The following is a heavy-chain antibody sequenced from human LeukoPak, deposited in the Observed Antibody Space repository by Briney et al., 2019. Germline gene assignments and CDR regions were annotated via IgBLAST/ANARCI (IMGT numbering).Heavy chain of an antibody. CDR2: INPDGSTT. D-gene: IGHD5-12*01. V-gene: IGHV3-74*01. Sequence: GGSLRLSCAASGFTFSRYWIHWVRQAPGKGLEWVSRINPDGSTTTYADSVKGRFTISRDNAKNTVYLQMNSLRAEDTAVYYCAKHNLGVATRTAYGFDIWGQGTMVTVSS. CDR1: GFTFSRYW. J-gene: IGHJ3*02. CDR3: AKHNLGVATRTAYGFDI.